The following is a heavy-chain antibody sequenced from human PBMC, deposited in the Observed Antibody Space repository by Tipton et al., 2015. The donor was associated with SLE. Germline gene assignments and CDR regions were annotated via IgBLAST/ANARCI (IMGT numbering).Heavy chain of an antibody. CDR2: IWFDGSNK. V-gene: IGHV3-33*06. D-gene: IGHD1-1*01. Sequence: RSLRLSCVASGFRFSSYGMHWVRQAPGKGLEWVAVIWFDGSNKHYADSVKGRFTISRDNSKNTVYMEMNSLRAEDTAVYFCTKARSPVSNEGFDSWGQGTLVTVSS. CDR1: GFRFSSYG. J-gene: IGHJ4*02. CDR3: TKARSPVSNEGFDS.